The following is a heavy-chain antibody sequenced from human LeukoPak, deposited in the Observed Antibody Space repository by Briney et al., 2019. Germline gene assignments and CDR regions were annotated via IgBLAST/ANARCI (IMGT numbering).Heavy chain of an antibody. CDR2: INHSGST. V-gene: IGHV4-34*01. Sequence: MTSETLSLTCAVYGGSFSGYYWSWIRQPPGKGLEWIGEINHSGSTNYNPSLESRVTISVDTSKSQFSLKLSSVTAADTAVYYCARGTRFYYYGMDVWGQGTTVTVSS. J-gene: IGHJ6*02. CDR1: GGSFSGYY. CDR3: ARGTRFYYYGMDV. D-gene: IGHD3-3*01.